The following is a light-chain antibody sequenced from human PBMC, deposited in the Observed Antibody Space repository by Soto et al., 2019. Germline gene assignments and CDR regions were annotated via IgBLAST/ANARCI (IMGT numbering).Light chain of an antibody. CDR1: QRISTY. J-gene: IGKJ1*01. CDR2: AAS. Sequence: DIQMTHSLSSLSASVLYIVTITCLASQRISTYLNWFQQRPGKAPRLLIYAASTLQTGVSSNFSGSASGTDFTLTITSLQPEDFATYFCHQTYSIPPTFGQGIKEDIK. V-gene: IGKV1-39*01. CDR3: HQTYSIPPT.